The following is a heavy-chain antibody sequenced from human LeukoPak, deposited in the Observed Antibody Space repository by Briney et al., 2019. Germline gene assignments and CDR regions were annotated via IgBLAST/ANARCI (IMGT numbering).Heavy chain of an antibody. CDR2: ISGSGGST. CDR1: GFTFSSYA. CDR3: AREGRIVGATGALNWFDP. D-gene: IGHD1-26*01. J-gene: IGHJ5*02. Sequence: GGSLRLSCAASGFTFSSYAMSWVRQAPGKGLEWVSAISGSGGSTYYADSVKGRFTISRDNSKNTLYLQMNSLRAEDTAVYYCAREGRIVGATGALNWFDPWGQGTLVTVSS. V-gene: IGHV3-23*01.